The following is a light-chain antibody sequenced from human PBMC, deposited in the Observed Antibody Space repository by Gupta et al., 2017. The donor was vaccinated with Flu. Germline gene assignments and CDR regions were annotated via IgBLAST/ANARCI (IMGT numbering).Light chain of an antibody. V-gene: IGLV2-23*02. J-gene: IGLJ3*02. Sequence: SITISCTGTNDDVGKYNFVSWYQQRPVKAPKLIIYEVSKWPSDIPTRFSDSKSGNTASLTISELQAEDEADYYCCSYADDKTVLFGVGTSLTVL. CDR2: EVS. CDR3: CSYADDKTVL. CDR1: NDDVGKYNF.